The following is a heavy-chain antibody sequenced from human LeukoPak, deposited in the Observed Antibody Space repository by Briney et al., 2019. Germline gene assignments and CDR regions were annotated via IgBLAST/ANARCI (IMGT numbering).Heavy chain of an antibody. D-gene: IGHD1-20*01. Sequence: ASVKVSCKASGYTFTSYDINWVRQAPGQGLEWMGWINPNSGGTNYAQKFQGRVTMTRDTSISTAYMELSRLRSDDTAVYYCARDWDSYNWNDWFDPWGQGTLVTVSS. J-gene: IGHJ5*02. V-gene: IGHV1-2*02. CDR1: GYTFTSYD. CDR2: INPNSGGT. CDR3: ARDWDSYNWNDWFDP.